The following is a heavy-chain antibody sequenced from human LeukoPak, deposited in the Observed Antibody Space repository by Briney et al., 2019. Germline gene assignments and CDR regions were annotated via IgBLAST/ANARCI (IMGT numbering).Heavy chain of an antibody. D-gene: IGHD3-22*01. J-gene: IGHJ4*02. CDR3: GRAAGSYYDSSGYYQTRRYYFVY. CDR2: ISSSSSYI. CDR1: GFTFSSYS. Sequence: GGSLRLSCAASGFTFSSYSMNWVRQAPGKGLEWVSSISSSSSYIYYADSVKGRFTISRDNAKNSLYLQMNSLRAEDTAVYYSGRAAGSYYDSSGYYQTRRYYFVYWGQGTLVTVSS. V-gene: IGHV3-21*01.